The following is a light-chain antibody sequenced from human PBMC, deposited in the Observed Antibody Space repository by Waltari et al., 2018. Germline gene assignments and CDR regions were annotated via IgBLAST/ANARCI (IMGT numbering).Light chain of an antibody. J-gene: IGLJ1*01. V-gene: IGLV3-19*01. CDR1: SLRYYY. CDR2: GKN. CDR3: NSRDSNGNPFV. Sequence: SSELTQDPAVSVALGQTVRITCQGVSLRYYYANWYRHKPGQAPLLVMYGKNNRPSGIPDRFSGSYSGDTASLTITGAQAEDEADYYCNSRDSNGNPFVFGPATKVTVL.